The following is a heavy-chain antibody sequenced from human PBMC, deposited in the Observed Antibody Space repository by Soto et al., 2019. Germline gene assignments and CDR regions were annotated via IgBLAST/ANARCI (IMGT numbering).Heavy chain of an antibody. D-gene: IGHD1-1*01. V-gene: IGHV4-30-2*01. Sequence: SETLSLTCAVSGGSISSGGYSWSWIRQPPGKGLEWIGYIYHSGSTYYNPSLKSRVTISVDTSKNQFSLQLSSVTAADTAVYYCARTRATPASRNLDYWGQGTRVTVSS. J-gene: IGHJ4*02. CDR2: IYHSGST. CDR1: GGSISSGGYS. CDR3: ARTRATPASRNLDY.